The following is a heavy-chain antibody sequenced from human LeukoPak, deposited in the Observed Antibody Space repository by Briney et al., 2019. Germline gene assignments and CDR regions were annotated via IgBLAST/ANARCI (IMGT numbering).Heavy chain of an antibody. CDR3: AQLLLRGPTA. J-gene: IGHJ4*02. CDR2: INQVGTET. V-gene: IGHV3-7*01. Sequence: GGSLRLSCAASGFTFSSYGMHWVRQAPGKGLEWVANINQVGTETFYVDSVKGRFTIPRDNAKNSLYLQMSSLRAEDTAVYYCAQLLLRGPTAWGQGTLVTVSS. D-gene: IGHD2-15*01. CDR1: GFTFSSYG.